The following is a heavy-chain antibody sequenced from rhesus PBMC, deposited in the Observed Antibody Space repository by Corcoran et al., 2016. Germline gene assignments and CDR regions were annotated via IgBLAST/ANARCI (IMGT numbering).Heavy chain of an antibody. CDR1: GFSLTTSGMS. Sequence: VTLKESGPAPVKPTQTLTLTCTFSGFSLTTSGMSVGWIRQPPGKALEWLALIYGDGDKHYSTTLKTRLTISKDTAKNQVVLARTNRDPMDTATYYWARGFRSWYFDVWGPGTPITMSS. CDR3: ARGFRSWYFDV. CDR2: IYGDGDK. J-gene: IGHJ2*01. V-gene: IGHV2-152*01.